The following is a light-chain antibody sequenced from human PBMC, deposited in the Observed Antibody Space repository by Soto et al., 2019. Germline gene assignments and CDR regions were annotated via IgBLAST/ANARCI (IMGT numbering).Light chain of an antibody. Sequence: QSALTQPASVSGSPGQSITISCTGTSSDVGGYNYVSWYQQHPGKAPKLMIYEVSHRPSGGSNRFSGSKSGNTASLTISGLQAEDEADYYCASYTSSSSYVFGPGTTLTVL. CDR1: SSDVGGYNY. CDR2: EVS. J-gene: IGLJ1*01. V-gene: IGLV2-14*01. CDR3: ASYTSSSSYV.